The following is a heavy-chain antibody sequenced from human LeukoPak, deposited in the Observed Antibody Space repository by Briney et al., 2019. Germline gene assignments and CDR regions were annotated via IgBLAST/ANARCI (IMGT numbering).Heavy chain of an antibody. CDR1: GFTFSSYE. J-gene: IGHJ3*02. CDR2: ISYDGSNK. Sequence: GGSLRLSCAASGFTFSSYEMNWVRQAPGKGLEWVAVISYDGSNKYYADSVKGRFTISRDNSKNTLYLQMNSLRAEDTAVYYCAKWAVSDAFDIWGQGTMVTVSS. V-gene: IGHV3-30*18. CDR3: AKWAVSDAFDI.